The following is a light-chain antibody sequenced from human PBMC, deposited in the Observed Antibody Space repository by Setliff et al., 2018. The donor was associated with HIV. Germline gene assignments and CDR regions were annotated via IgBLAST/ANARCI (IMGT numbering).Light chain of an antibody. Sequence: ALAQPASVSGSPGQSSTISCTGTRSDIGTYDLVSWYRQYPGKAPKLIIYEVNRRPAGVSDRLSGSKSGNTASLTISGLRAEDEATYYCCSYTSSTTYVFGTGTKVTVL. CDR1: RSDIGTYDL. CDR3: CSYTSSTTYV. V-gene: IGLV2-23*02. J-gene: IGLJ1*01. CDR2: EVN.